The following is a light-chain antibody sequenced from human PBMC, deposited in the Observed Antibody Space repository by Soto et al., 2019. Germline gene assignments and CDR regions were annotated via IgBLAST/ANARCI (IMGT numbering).Light chain of an antibody. V-gene: IGLV2-23*03. Sequence: QSALTQPASVSGSPGQSITISCTGTSSDFGSYNLVSWYQQHPGKAPKLMIYEGTKRPSGVSNRFSGPKSDNTASLTISGLQAEDEADYYCCSYAGSSTFPYVFGTGTKVTVL. CDR2: EGT. CDR1: SSDFGSYNL. J-gene: IGLJ1*01. CDR3: CSYAGSSTFPYV.